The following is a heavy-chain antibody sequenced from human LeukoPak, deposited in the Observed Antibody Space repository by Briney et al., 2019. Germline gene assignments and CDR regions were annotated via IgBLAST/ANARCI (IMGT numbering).Heavy chain of an antibody. V-gene: IGHV4-34*01. J-gene: IGHJ4*02. CDR2: INHSGST. Sequence: SETLSLTCAVSGGPFSGYDWTWIRQPPGKGLEWIGEINHSGSTNYNPSLKSRVTISVDTSKNQFSLKLSSVTAADTAVYYCARGGVFDYWGQGTLVTVSS. CDR3: ARGGVFDY. D-gene: IGHD3-16*01. CDR1: GGPFSGYD.